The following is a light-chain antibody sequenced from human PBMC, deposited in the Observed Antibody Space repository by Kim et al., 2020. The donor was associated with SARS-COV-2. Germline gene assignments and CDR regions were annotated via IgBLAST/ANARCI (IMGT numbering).Light chain of an antibody. CDR1: QDISNY. CDR2: DAS. CDR3: QHYDSLPFT. V-gene: IGKV1-33*01. Sequence: DIQMTQSPSSLSASIGDRVTITCQASQDISNYLNWYQQTPGRAPKLLIYDASNLETGVPSRFSGSGSGTDFNFTISSLQPEDIATYYCQHYDSLPFTFGPGTKVDIK. J-gene: IGKJ3*01.